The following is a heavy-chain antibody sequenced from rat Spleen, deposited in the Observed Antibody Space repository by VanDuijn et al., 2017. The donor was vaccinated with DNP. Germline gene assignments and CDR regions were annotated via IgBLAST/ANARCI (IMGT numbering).Heavy chain of an antibody. Sequence: EVQLVESGGDLVQPGRSLKLSCVASGFTFSYYWMTWIRQVPGKGLEWVASITSSGGSTSYPDAVKGRFTISRDNAKNSLYLQMDSLRSEDTATYYCTSPVPSGHYVMDAWGQGTSVTVSS. CDR3: TSPVPSGHYVMDA. J-gene: IGHJ4*01. V-gene: IGHV5-31*01. CDR1: GFTFSYYW. CDR2: ITSSGGST. D-gene: IGHD4-3*01.